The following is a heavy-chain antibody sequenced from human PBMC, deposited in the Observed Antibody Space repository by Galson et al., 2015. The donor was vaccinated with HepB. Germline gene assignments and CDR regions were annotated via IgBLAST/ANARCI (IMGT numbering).Heavy chain of an antibody. J-gene: IGHJ4*02. CDR1: GGSVSSGRYY. CDR3: ATGLDSSCWPQYVQF. CDR2: IYNSGNS. V-gene: IGHV4-61*01. D-gene: IGHD3-22*01. Sequence: ETLSLTCTVSGGSVSSGRYYWRWIRQPPGKRLEWIGYIYNSGNSNSNPSLRSRVTISVETSKNQFPLRLSSLTAADTAVYDCATGLDSSCWPQYVQFWGQEILVTVSS.